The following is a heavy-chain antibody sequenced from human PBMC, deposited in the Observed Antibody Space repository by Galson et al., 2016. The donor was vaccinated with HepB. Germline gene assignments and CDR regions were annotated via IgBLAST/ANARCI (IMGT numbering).Heavy chain of an antibody. D-gene: IGHD1-26*01. CDR2: IWYDTSNK. J-gene: IGHJ4*02. CDR1: GFTLGNHA. CDR3: ARGVGSTEMSCSDY. Sequence: SLRLSCAASGFTLGNHAMHWVRQAPGKGLEWVAAIWYDTSNKWYANSVMGRFAISRDNSENTLYLQMNSLRAEDTATYYCARGVGSTEMSCSDYWGQGTLVTGSS. V-gene: IGHV3-33*01.